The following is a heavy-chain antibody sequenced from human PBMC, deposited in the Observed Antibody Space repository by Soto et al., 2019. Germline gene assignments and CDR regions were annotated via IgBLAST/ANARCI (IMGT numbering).Heavy chain of an antibody. V-gene: IGHV3-15*07. CDR2: VKNNGGAT. CDR3: AAALGPAYDSNNWFDP. CDR1: GFIFSHAC. D-gene: IGHD2-21*01. Sequence: EVQLVESGGDLVKPGGSLRLSCAASGFIFSHACFHWVRQPPGKGLELVGRVKNNGGATDYAASVKGRFTISRDDSKDTVYLQMSSLRTEDTAIYYCAAALGPAYDSNNWFDPWGQGTLVTVSS. J-gene: IGHJ5*02.